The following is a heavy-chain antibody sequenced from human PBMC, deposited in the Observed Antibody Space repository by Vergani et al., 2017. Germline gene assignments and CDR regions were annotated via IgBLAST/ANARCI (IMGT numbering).Heavy chain of an antibody. CDR2: MNPNSGNT. Sequence: QVQLVQSGAEVKKPGASVKVSCKASGYTFTSSDINWVRQATGQGLEWMGWMNPNSGNTGYAQKFQGRVTMTRNTSISTAYMELSSLRSEDTAVYYCARRYSSSTSSYYYYYYMDVWGKGTTVTVSS. CDR1: GYTFTSSD. J-gene: IGHJ6*03. CDR3: ARRYSSSTSSYYYYYYMDV. D-gene: IGHD6-6*01. V-gene: IGHV1-8*01.